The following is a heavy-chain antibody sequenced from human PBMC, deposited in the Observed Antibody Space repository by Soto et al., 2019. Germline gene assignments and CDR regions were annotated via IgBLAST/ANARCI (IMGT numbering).Heavy chain of an antibody. CDR3: ARDLDYYGSGSYYNLGYYFDY. CDR2: ISYDGRNK. V-gene: IGHV3-30-3*01. CDR1: GFTFSSYA. Sequence: QVQLVESGGGVVQPGRSLRLSCAASGFTFSSYAMHWVREAPGKGLEWVAVISYDGRNKHYADSVKGRFTISRDTSKYSLYLQMNSLRAEDTAVYYCARDLDYYGSGSYYNLGYYFDYWGQGTLVTVSS. D-gene: IGHD3-10*01. J-gene: IGHJ4*02.